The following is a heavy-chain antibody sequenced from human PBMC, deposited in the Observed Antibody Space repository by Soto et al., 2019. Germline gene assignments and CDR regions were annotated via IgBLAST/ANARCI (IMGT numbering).Heavy chain of an antibody. CDR1: GFTFSGSA. Sequence: EVQLVESGGGLVQPGGSLKLSCAASGFTFSGSAMHWVRQASGKGLEWVGRIRSKANSYATAYAASVKGRFTISRDDSKNTAYLQMNSLKTEDTAVYYCTRHTYYDSSGYPEHAFDIWGKGTMVTVSS. D-gene: IGHD3-22*01. J-gene: IGHJ3*02. CDR3: TRHTYYDSSGYPEHAFDI. CDR2: IRSKANSYAT. V-gene: IGHV3-73*02.